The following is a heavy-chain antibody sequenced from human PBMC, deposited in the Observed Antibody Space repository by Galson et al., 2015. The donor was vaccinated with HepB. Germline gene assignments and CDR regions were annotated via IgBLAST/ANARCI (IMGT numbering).Heavy chain of an antibody. Sequence: SLRLSCAASGFTFSGSDMHWVRQASGKGLEWIGRIRTQANSYATTYSASVKGRFTISRDDSKNTAYLQMNSLKIEDTAVYYCTNDSLGYIYTWGQGTTVTVSS. CDR3: TNDSLGYIYT. V-gene: IGHV3-73*01. CDR2: IRTQANSYAT. D-gene: IGHD5-24*01. CDR1: GFTFSGSD. J-gene: IGHJ6*02.